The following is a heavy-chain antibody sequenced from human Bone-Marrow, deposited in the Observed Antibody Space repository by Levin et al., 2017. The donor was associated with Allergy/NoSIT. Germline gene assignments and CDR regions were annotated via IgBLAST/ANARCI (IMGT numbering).Heavy chain of an antibody. CDR3: ARDLGSVSGSLHFDN. J-gene: IGHJ4*02. CDR1: GSTFDRYG. V-gene: IGHV1-18*01. D-gene: IGHD6-19*01. CDR2: ISAYNGKT. Sequence: GESLKISCTASGSTFDRYGYSWVRQAPGQGLEWMGWISAYNGKTNFLQKFQGRVTLTTDTSTSTVYMDLRSLRFDDTALYYCARDLGSVSGSLHFDNWGQGTLVTVSS.